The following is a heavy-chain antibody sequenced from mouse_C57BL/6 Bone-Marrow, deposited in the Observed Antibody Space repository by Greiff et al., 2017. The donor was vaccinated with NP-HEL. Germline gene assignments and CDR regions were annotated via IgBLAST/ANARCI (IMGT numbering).Heavy chain of an antibody. CDR1: GFTFSSYA. D-gene: IGHD3-1*01. J-gene: IGHJ1*03. Sequence: EVKLMESGEGLVKPGGSLKLSCAASGFTFSSYAMSWVRQTPEKRLEWVAYISSGGDYIYYADTVKGRFTISRDNARNTLYLQMSSLKSEDTAMYYCTRGAWYFDVWGTGTTVTVSS. CDR3: TRGAWYFDV. V-gene: IGHV5-9-1*02. CDR2: ISSGGDYI.